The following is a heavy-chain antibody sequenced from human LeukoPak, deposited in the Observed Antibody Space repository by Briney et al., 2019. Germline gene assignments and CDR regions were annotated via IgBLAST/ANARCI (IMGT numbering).Heavy chain of an antibody. Sequence: SETLSLTCTVSGGSISSYYWSWIRQPAGKGLEWIGRIYTSGSTNYNPSLKSRVTMSVDTSKNQFSLKMSSVSAADTAVYYCARGLHGYTYGYVPWELYYYMDVWGKGTTVTISS. J-gene: IGHJ6*03. D-gene: IGHD5-18*01. V-gene: IGHV4-4*07. CDR1: GGSISSYY. CDR3: ARGLHGYTYGYVPWELYYYMDV. CDR2: IYTSGST.